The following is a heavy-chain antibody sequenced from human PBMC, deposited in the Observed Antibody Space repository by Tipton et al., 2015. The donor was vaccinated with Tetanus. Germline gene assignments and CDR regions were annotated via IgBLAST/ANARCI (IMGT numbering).Heavy chain of an antibody. CDR1: GYIFTNYW. J-gene: IGHJ5*01. Sequence: QLVQSGAEVKKPGESLKISCKGSGYIFTNYWIGWVRQAPGKGLEWMGIIFPSDSDTRYSPTFRGQVTISVDKSINTAYLQWSSLVASDPAVYYCARHGSIGARQNRFDSWGQGTLVTVSS. D-gene: IGHD6-6*01. V-gene: IGHV5-51*01. CDR3: ARHGSIGARQNRFDS. CDR2: IFPSDSDT.